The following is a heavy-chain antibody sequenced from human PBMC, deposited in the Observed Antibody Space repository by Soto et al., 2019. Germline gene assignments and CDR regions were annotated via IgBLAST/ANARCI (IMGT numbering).Heavy chain of an antibody. D-gene: IGHD5-12*01. J-gene: IGHJ4*02. CDR1: GGSISSSSYY. Sequence: SETLSLTCTVSGGSISSSSYYWGWIRQPPGRGLEWIGSIYYSGSTYYNPSLKSRVTISVDTSKNQFSLKLSSVTAADTAVYYCARRAGRVATIGSYYFDYWGQGTLVTVSS. V-gene: IGHV4-39*01. CDR2: IYYSGST. CDR3: ARRAGRVATIGSYYFDY.